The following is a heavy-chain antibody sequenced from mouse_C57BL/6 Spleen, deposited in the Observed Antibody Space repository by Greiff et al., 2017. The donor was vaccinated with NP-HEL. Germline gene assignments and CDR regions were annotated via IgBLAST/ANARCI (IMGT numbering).Heavy chain of an antibody. J-gene: IGHJ3*01. CDR2: ISSGSSTI. D-gene: IGHD4-1*01. CDR1: GFTFSDYG. V-gene: IGHV5-17*01. CDR3: ARMGRTSWFAY. Sequence: EVKLVESGGGLVKPGGSLKLSCAASGFTFSDYGMHWVRQAPEKGLEWVAYISSGSSTIYYADTVKGRFTISRDNAKNTLFLQMTSLRSEDTAMYYCARMGRTSWFAYWGQGTLVTVSA.